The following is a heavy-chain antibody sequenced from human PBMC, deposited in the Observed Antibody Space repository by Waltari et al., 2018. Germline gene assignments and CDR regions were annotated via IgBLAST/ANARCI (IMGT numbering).Heavy chain of an antibody. D-gene: IGHD5-12*01. J-gene: IGHJ4*02. CDR3: AREAGDGYLVDY. CDR1: GIPSNSGSN. CDR2: NYHSGGT. V-gene: IGHV4-38-2*02. Sequence: QVQLQESGPGLVKPSETLSLTGLAPGIPSNSGSNWGGFRHPPGKGLEWIGSNYHSGGTYYNPSLKSRVTISVDMSKNQFSLKLNSVTAADTAVYYCAREAGDGYLVDYWGQGSLVIVSS.